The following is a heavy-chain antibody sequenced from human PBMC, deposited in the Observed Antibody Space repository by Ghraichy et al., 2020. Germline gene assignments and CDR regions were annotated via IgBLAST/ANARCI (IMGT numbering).Heavy chain of an antibody. CDR2: ISYDGSNH. CDR3: ARGRDYSSRWDQLFYGMDV. J-gene: IGHJ6*02. Sequence: WGSLRLSCAASGFTFSTYAIHWVRQAPGKGLEWVAVISYDGSNHWYGDSVKGRFIISRDNSKNTLYLQMNNLRTEDTAVYYCARGRDYSSRWDQLFYGMDVWGQGTTVTVSS. D-gene: IGHD6-13*01. V-gene: IGHV3-30*04. CDR1: GFTFSTYA.